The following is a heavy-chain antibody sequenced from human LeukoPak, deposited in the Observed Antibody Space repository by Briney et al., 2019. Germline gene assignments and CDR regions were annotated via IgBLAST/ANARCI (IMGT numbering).Heavy chain of an antibody. CDR3: ARVGYSSGCPFLDY. CDR1: GFSVSSNY. Sequence: GGSLRLSCAASGFSVSSNYMSWVRQAPGKGLEWVSVIYSGGSTYYADSVKGRFTISRDNSKNTLYLQMNSLRAEDTAVYYCARVGYSSGCPFLDYWGQGTLVTVSS. J-gene: IGHJ4*02. V-gene: IGHV3-66*01. D-gene: IGHD6-19*01. CDR2: IYSGGST.